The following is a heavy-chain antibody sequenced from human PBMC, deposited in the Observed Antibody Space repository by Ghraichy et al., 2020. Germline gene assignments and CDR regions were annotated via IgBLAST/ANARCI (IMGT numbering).Heavy chain of an antibody. J-gene: IGHJ4*02. CDR3: AKDPYYCSGGSCYSLPDY. D-gene: IGHD2-15*01. CDR2: ISYDGSNK. Sequence: GESLNISCAASGFTFSSYGMHWVRQAPGKGLEWVAVISYDGSNKYYADSVKGRFTISRDNSKNTLYLQMNSLRAEDTAVYYCAKDPYYCSGGSCYSLPDYWGQGTLVTVSS. CDR1: GFTFSSYG. V-gene: IGHV3-30*18.